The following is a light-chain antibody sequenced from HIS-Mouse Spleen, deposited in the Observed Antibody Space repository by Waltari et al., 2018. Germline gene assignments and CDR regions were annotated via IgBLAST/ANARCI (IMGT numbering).Light chain of an antibody. CDR2: GKN. CDR1: SLRSYY. CDR3: NSRDSSGNHYV. Sequence: SSELTQDPAVSVALGQTVRITCQGDSLRSYYASWYQQKPGRAPVLVIYGKNNRTSGIPDRFSGSSAGNTASLTITGAQAEDEADYYCNSRDSSGNHYVFGTGTKVTVL. J-gene: IGLJ1*01. V-gene: IGLV3-19*01.